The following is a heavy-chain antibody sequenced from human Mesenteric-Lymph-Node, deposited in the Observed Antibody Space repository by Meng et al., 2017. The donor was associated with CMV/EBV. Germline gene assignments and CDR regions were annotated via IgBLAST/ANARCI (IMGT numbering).Heavy chain of an antibody. CDR3: ARAACTSCYTDY. CDR1: GFTFSSYA. V-gene: IGHV3-30-3*01. J-gene: IGHJ4*02. Sequence: GESLKISCAASGFTFSSYAMHWVRQAPGKGLEWVAVISYDGSNKYYADSVKGRFTISRDNAKNSLYLQMNSLRAEDTAVYYCARAACTSCYTDYWGQGTLVTVSS. D-gene: IGHD2-2*02. CDR2: ISYDGSNK.